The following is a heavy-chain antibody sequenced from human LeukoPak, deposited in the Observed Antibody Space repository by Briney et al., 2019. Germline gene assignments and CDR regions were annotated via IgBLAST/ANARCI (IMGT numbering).Heavy chain of an antibody. V-gene: IGHV3-30*04. J-gene: IGHJ6*02. Sequence: GGSLRLSCAASGFTFSRYAMHWVRQAPGKGLEWVAAISYDGSHKFYADSVKGRSTISRDNSNSTLFLQLNSLRPEATAVYYCARVYCGADCYNNYYYGMDVWGQGTTVTVSS. CDR2: ISYDGSHK. CDR3: ARVYCGADCYNNYYYGMDV. CDR1: GFTFSRYA. D-gene: IGHD2-21*02.